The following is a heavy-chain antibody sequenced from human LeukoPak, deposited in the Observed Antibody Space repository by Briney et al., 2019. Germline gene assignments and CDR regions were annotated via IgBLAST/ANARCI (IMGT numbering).Heavy chain of an antibody. CDR2: IIPIFGTA. Sequence: ASVKVSCKASGGTFSSYAISWVRQAPGQGLEWMGGIIPIFGTANYAQKFQGRVTITADESMSTAYMELSSLRSEDTAVYYCATHYEGMVVAATRWSEYGAFDIWGQGTMVTVSS. J-gene: IGHJ3*02. CDR3: ATHYEGMVVAATRWSEYGAFDI. V-gene: IGHV1-69*13. D-gene: IGHD2-15*01. CDR1: GGTFSSYA.